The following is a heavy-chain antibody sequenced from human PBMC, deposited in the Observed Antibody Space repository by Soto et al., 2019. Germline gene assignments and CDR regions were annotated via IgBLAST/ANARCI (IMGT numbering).Heavy chain of an antibody. CDR3: TTDPVDYEDF. CDR2: IRNKADGGAA. Sequence: EVQLVESGGDLVKPGGCLRLSCAASGITFTNAWMSWVRQAPGKGLEWVGRIRNKADGGAADYAAPVRGRFTISRDDSKDTLFLQMNSLETEDTAVYYCTTDPVDYEDFWGQGTLVTVSS. D-gene: IGHD4-17*01. CDR1: GITFTNAW. V-gene: IGHV3-15*01. J-gene: IGHJ4*02.